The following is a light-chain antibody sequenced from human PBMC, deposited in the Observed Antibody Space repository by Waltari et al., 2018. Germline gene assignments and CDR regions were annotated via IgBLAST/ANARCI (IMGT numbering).Light chain of an antibody. V-gene: IGKV1-39*01. Sequence: DIQMTQSPSSLSASVGDRVTITCRACQSINSYLTWYQQKPGKAPNLLIYAASILQSGVPSRFSGSGSGTDFTLTISSLQPEDFATYYCQQSYTTPWTFGQGTKVEIK. CDR1: QSINSY. CDR2: AAS. CDR3: QQSYTTPWT. J-gene: IGKJ1*01.